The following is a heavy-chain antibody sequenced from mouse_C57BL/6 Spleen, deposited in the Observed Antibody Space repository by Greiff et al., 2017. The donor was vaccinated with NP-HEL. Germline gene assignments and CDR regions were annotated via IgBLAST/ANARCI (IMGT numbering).Heavy chain of an antibody. Sequence: VQLKESGPELVKPGASVKISCKASGYAFSSSWMNWVKQRPGKGLEWIGRIYPGDGDTNYNGKFKGKATLTADKSSSTAYMQLSSLTSEDSAVYFCSTTVEFAYWGQGTLVTVSA. D-gene: IGHD1-1*01. CDR2: IYPGDGDT. V-gene: IGHV1-82*01. CDR3: STTVEFAY. J-gene: IGHJ3*01. CDR1: GYAFSSSW.